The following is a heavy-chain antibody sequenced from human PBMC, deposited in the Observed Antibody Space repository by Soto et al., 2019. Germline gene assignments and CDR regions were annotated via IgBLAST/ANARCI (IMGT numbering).Heavy chain of an antibody. Sequence: ESGGGLVQPGGSMRLSCAASGFTFSSYWMSWVRQAPGKGLEWVANIKQDGSEKNYVDSVKGRFTISRDNAKNSLYLQMNSLRADDTAVYYCASARHIGPWGQGTLVTVSS. J-gene: IGHJ5*02. CDR3: ASARHIGP. D-gene: IGHD2-21*01. CDR2: IKQDGSEK. V-gene: IGHV3-7*01. CDR1: GFTFSSYW.